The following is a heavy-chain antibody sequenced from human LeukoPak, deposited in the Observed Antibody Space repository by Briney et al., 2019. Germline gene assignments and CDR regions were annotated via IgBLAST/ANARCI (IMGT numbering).Heavy chain of an antibody. CDR3: ASPVDTAMVGPGY. CDR1: GFTFSSYS. V-gene: IGHV3-21*01. CDR2: ISSSSSYI. J-gene: IGHJ4*02. D-gene: IGHD5-18*01. Sequence: PGGSLRLSCAASGFTFSSYSMNWVRQAPGKGLEWVSSISSSSSYIYYADSVKGRFTISRDNAKNSLYLQMNSLRAEDTAVYYCASPVDTAMVGPGYWGQGTLVTVSS.